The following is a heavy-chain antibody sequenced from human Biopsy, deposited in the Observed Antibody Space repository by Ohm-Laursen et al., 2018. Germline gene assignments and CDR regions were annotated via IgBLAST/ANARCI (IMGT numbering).Heavy chain of an antibody. CDR1: GVTLSGYA. CDR3: ATGPVQMVYANLRGEFAS. V-gene: IGHV3-23*01. J-gene: IGHJ5*02. Sequence: SLRLSCSAPGVTLSGYAMNWVRQAPGKGLEWVSSISASDDSKYYGDSVKGRFTISRDSSTNTLYLQMNGLRADDTAVYYCATGPVQMVYANLRGEFASWGQGALVTVSS. CDR2: ISASDDSK. D-gene: IGHD2-8*01.